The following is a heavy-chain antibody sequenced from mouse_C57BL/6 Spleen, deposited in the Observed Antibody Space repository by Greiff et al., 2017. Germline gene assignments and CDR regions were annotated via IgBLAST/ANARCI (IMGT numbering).Heavy chain of an antibody. Sequence: EVQLQQSGPGMVKPSQSLSLTCTVTGYSITSGYDWHWIRHFPGNKLEWMGYISYSGSTNYNPSLKSRISITHDTSKNHFFLKLNSVTTEDTATYYCARGMDYGYFDYWGQGTTLTVSS. CDR3: ARGMDYGYFDY. CDR2: ISYSGST. J-gene: IGHJ2*01. D-gene: IGHD1-1*01. CDR1: GYSITSGYD. V-gene: IGHV3-1*01.